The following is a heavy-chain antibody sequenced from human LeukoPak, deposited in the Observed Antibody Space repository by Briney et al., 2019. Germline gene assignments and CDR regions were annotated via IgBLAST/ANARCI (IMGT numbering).Heavy chain of an antibody. D-gene: IGHD4-17*01. CDR1: GYTFTSYH. J-gene: IGHJ4*02. CDR2: MNPYSGDR. CDR3: ARTTSLTASGYDY. Sequence: GASVKVSCKTSGYTFTSYHINWVRQATGQGLEWMGWMNPYSGDRGYAQKFQGRVSINSDTSISTAYMELSSLRSEDTAVYFCARTTSLTASGYDYWGQGTLVTVSS. V-gene: IGHV1-8*03.